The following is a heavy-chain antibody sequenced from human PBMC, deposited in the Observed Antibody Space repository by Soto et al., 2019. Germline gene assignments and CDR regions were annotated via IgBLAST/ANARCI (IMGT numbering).Heavy chain of an antibody. J-gene: IGHJ1*01. D-gene: IGHD5-12*01. Sequence: PGGSLRLSCAASGFSFSDYAMIWFRQAAGKGLEWVSGLYGSGGGIHYADSVKGRFTISRDNYANSVYLQMNSLRVEDTAVYYCAKDAVSRDGVWLAHDWGQGTVVTVSS. CDR2: LYGSGGGI. CDR1: GFSFSDYA. CDR3: AKDAVSRDGVWLAHD. V-gene: IGHV3-23*01.